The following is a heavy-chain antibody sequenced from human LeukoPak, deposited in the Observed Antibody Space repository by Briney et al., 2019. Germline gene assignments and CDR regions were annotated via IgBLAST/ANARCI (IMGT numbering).Heavy chain of an antibody. CDR2: IGSDEDTI. J-gene: IGHJ4*02. D-gene: IGHD3-16*01. CDR1: GFTFRSYE. CDR3: AKTLWGLTLLSSDH. Sequence: GGSLRLSCAASGFTFRSYEMNWVRQAPGKGLEWVSYIGSDEDTIYYAGSVKGRFTISRDNSKNSLYLQMNSLRADDTAVYFCAKTLWGLTLLSSDHWGQGTLVTVSS. V-gene: IGHV3-48*03.